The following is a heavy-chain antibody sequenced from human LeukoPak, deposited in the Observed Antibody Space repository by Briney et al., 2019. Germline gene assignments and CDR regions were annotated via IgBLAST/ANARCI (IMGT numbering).Heavy chain of an antibody. Sequence: GGSLRLSCAASGFTVSSNYMSWVRQAPGKGLEWVSVIYSGGSTYYADSVEGRFTISRDNSKNTLYLQMNSLRAEDTAVYYCAREPRYCSGGSCPYYYYYMDVWGKGTTVTVSS. V-gene: IGHV3-66*02. CDR1: GFTVSSNY. CDR3: AREPRYCSGGSCPYYYYYMDV. D-gene: IGHD2-15*01. CDR2: IYSGGST. J-gene: IGHJ6*03.